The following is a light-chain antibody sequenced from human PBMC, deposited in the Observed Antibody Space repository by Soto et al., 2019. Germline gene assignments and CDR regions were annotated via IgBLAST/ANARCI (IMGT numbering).Light chain of an antibody. CDR1: QGISNY. V-gene: IGKV1-27*01. Sequence: DIQMTQSPSALPTSVGDRVTITCRASQGISNYLAWYQQKPGKVPKLLSYAASTLQSGVPSRFSGSGSGTDFTLTISSLQPEDVATYYCQKYSSAPWTFGQGTKVEIK. CDR2: AAS. J-gene: IGKJ1*01. CDR3: QKYSSAPWT.